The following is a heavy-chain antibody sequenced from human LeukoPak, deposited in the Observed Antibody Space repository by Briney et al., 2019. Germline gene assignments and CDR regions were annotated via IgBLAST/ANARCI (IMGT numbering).Heavy chain of an antibody. CDR1: GGSISSYY. V-gene: IGHV4-4*07. D-gene: IGHD3-22*01. J-gene: IGHJ5*02. CDR3: ARDLDYDSSGYYLVLPT. CDR2: IYTSGST. Sequence: SETLSLTCTVSGGSISSYYWSWIRQPAGKGLEWIGRIYTSGSTNYNPSLKSRVTMSVDTSKNQFSLKLSSVTAADTAVHYCARDLDYDSSGYYLVLPTWGQGTLVTVSS.